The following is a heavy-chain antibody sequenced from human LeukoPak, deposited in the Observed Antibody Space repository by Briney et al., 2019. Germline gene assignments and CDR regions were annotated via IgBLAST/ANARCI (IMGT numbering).Heavy chain of an antibody. V-gene: IGHV3-30*02. CDR1: GFTFSSYG. CDR2: IRYDGSNK. Sequence: GGSLRLSCAASGFTFSSYGMNWVRQAPGKGLEWVALIRYDGSNKYYADSVKGRFTISRDNSKNTLYLQMNSLRAEDTAVYYCAKERHPYGSGSYAYDYWGQGTLVTLSS. D-gene: IGHD3-10*01. J-gene: IGHJ4*02. CDR3: AKERHPYGSGSYAYDY.